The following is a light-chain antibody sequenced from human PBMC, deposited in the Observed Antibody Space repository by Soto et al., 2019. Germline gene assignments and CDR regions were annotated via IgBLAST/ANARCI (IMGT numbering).Light chain of an antibody. J-gene: IGKJ1*01. Sequence: DIQMTQSPSTLSASVGDRVTITCRASQSISSWLAWYQQKPGKAPKLLIYKASSLESGVPSRFSGSGSGTEFTLTISSLKPDDFATYYCQQSTTFGQGTKVEIK. V-gene: IGKV1-5*03. CDR2: KAS. CDR1: QSISSW. CDR3: QQSTT.